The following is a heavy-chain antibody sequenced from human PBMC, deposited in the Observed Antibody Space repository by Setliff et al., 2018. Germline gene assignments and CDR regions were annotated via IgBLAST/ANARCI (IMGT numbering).Heavy chain of an antibody. CDR3: ARDPGHRSGTWSLDY. Sequence: SLTCTVSGDSISSTYYYWGWIRQPPGKGLEWIGSISFGGNTYYNPSLKSRVTISLDTSKNKFSLKLNSVTAADTAVYSCARDPGHRSGTWSLDYWGQGTLVTVSS. J-gene: IGHJ4*02. CDR1: GDSISSTYYY. V-gene: IGHV4-39*07. CDR2: ISFGGNT.